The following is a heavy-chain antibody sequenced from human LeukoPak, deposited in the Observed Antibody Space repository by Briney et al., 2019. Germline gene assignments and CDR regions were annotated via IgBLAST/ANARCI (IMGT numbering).Heavy chain of an antibody. J-gene: IGHJ3*02. Sequence: SETLSLTCTVSGGSISSYYWSWIRQPPGKGLEWIGYIYYSGSTNYNPSLKSRVTISVDTSKNQFSLKLSSVTAADTAVYYCARDPDMWSSGRGAFDIWGQGTMVTVSS. D-gene: IGHD1-26*01. CDR1: GGSISSYY. CDR2: IYYSGST. V-gene: IGHV4-59*01. CDR3: ARDPDMWSSGRGAFDI.